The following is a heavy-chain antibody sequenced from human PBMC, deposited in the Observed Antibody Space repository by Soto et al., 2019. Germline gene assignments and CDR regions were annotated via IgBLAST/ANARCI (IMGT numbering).Heavy chain of an antibody. D-gene: IGHD3-3*01. J-gene: IGHJ6*03. CDR1: GGSISSSSYY. CDR3: ASTPYYDFWSGYSADYYMDV. Sequence: SETLSLTCTVSGGSISSSSYYWGWIRQPPGKGLEWIGSIYYSGSTYYNPSLKSRVTISVDTSKNQFSLKLSPVTAADTAVYYCASTPYYDFWSGYSADYYMDVWGKGTTVTVSS. V-gene: IGHV4-39*01. CDR2: IYYSGST.